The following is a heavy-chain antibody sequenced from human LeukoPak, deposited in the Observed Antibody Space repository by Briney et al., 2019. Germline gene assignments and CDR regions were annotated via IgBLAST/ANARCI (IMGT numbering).Heavy chain of an antibody. J-gene: IGHJ4*02. CDR3: AKMGDHYYGSGSLSPGY. Sequence: GGSLRLSCAASGFTFSSYAMSWVRQAPGKGLEWVSAISGSGGSTYYADSVKGRFTISRDNSKNTLYLQVNSLRAEDTAVYYCAKMGDHYYGSGSLSPGYWGQGTLVTVSS. CDR1: GFTFSSYA. D-gene: IGHD3-10*01. V-gene: IGHV3-23*01. CDR2: ISGSGGST.